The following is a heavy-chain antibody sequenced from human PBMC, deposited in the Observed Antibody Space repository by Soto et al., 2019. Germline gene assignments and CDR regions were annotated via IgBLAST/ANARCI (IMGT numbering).Heavy chain of an antibody. CDR1: GFTFTSSA. Sequence: ASVKVSCKASGFTFTSSAVQWVRQARGQRLEWIGWIVVGSGNTNYAQKFQERVTITRDMSTSTAYTELSSLRSEDTAVYYCAALYYYDSSGYYFPDYWGQGTLVTVSS. J-gene: IGHJ4*02. CDR3: AALYYYDSSGYYFPDY. V-gene: IGHV1-58*01. CDR2: IVVGSGNT. D-gene: IGHD3-22*01.